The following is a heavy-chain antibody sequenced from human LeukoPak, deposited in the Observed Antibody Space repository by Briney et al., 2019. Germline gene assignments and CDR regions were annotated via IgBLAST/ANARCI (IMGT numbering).Heavy chain of an antibody. CDR3: ATGVPAAMAYYYYYYMDV. J-gene: IGHJ6*03. CDR1: GYTFTGYY. V-gene: IGHV1-69*13. Sequence: GASVKVSWKASGYTFTGYYMHWVRQAPGQGLEWMGGIIPIFGTANYAQKFQGRVTITADESTSTAYMELSSLRSEDTAVYYCATGVPAAMAYYYYYYMDVWGKGTTVTVSS. D-gene: IGHD2-2*01. CDR2: IIPIFGTA.